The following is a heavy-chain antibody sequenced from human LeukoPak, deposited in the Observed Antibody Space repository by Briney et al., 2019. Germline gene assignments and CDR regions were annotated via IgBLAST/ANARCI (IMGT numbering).Heavy chain of an antibody. CDR3: ARGSEVVAAANNWFDP. Sequence: PGGSLRLSCAASGFIFSDYAMHWVRQAPGKGLVWVSRIISDGSTTDYADSVKGRFTISRDNAKNSLYLQMNSLIAEDTAVYYCARGSEVVAAANNWFDPWGQGTLVTVSS. J-gene: IGHJ5*02. CDR1: GFIFSDYA. V-gene: IGHV3-74*01. D-gene: IGHD2-2*01. CDR2: IISDGSTT.